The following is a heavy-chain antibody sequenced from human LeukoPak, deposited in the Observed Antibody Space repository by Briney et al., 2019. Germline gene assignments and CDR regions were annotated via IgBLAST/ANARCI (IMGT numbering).Heavy chain of an antibody. CDR2: IIPIFGTA. CDR1: GYTFTSYG. D-gene: IGHD6-13*01. V-gene: IGHV1-69*13. CDR3: ARELRYSSSWYYFDY. Sequence: GASVKVSCKASGYTFTSYGISWVRQAPGQGLEWMGGIIPIFGTANYAQKFQGRVTITADESTSTAYMELSSLRSEDTAVYYCARELRYSSSWYYFDYWGQGTLVTVSS. J-gene: IGHJ4*02.